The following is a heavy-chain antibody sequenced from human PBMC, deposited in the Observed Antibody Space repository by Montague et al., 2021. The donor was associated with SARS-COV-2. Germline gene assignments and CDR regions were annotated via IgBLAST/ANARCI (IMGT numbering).Heavy chain of an antibody. Sequence: CAISGDSVSGHKAAWNWLTQSLSTGLEWLGRTCYRSEWYFDYAISLRGRITINPDTSKNQFSLQLDSVTLDDTAVYYCARYSYSGTYFGLNDAFDIWGQGTLVTVSS. CDR2: TCYRSEWYF. CDR3: ARYSYSGTYFGLNDAFDI. D-gene: IGHD1-26*01. CDR1: GDSVSGHKAA. J-gene: IGHJ3*02. V-gene: IGHV6-1*01.